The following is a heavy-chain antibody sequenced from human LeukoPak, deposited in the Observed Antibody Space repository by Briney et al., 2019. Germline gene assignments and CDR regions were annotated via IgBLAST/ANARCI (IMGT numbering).Heavy chain of an antibody. Sequence: GGSLRLSCAASGFIFTDYFMTWFRQAPGKGLEWISYISGSGGAIFFADSPKGRFTISRDNAKNSLYLQMNSLTVEDTGVYFCARADVTVAGKLNYFDYWGQGTLVTVSS. CDR1: GFIFTDYF. D-gene: IGHD6-19*01. V-gene: IGHV3-11*01. CDR3: ARADVTVAGKLNYFDY. CDR2: ISGSGGAI. J-gene: IGHJ4*02.